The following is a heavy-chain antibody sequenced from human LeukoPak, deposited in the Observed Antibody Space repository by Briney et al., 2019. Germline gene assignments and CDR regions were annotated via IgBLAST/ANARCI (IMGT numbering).Heavy chain of an antibody. V-gene: IGHV1-46*01. CDR1: GFTFTSHD. CDR2: INPSGGST. J-gene: IGHJ4*02. Sequence: ASVKVSCKASGFTFTSHDFNWVRQATGQGLEWMGIINPSGGSTSYAQKFQGRVTMTRDTSTSTVYMELSSLRSEDTAVYYCAREGGLHYYDSSGYYPFDYWGQGTLVTVSS. CDR3: AREGGLHYYDSSGYYPFDY. D-gene: IGHD3-22*01.